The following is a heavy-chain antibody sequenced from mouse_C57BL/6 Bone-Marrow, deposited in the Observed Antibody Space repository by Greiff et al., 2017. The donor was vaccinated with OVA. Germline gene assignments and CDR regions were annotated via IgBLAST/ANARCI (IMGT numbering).Heavy chain of an antibody. CDR1: GYTFTSYG. J-gene: IGHJ3*01. V-gene: IGHV1-81*01. Sequence: ESGAELARPGASVKLSCKASGYTFTSYGISWVKQRTGQGLEWIGEIYPRSGNTYYNEKFKGKATLTADKSSSTAYMELRSLTSEDSAVYFCARRDWAWFAYWGQGTLVTVSA. CDR3: ARRDWAWFAY. CDR2: IYPRSGNT.